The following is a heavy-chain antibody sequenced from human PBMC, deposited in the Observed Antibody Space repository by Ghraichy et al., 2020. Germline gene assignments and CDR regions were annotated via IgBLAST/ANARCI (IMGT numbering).Heavy chain of an antibody. CDR1: GGSISSSNW. D-gene: IGHD3-3*01. CDR3: ASHVLEWLLDY. CDR2: IYHSGST. V-gene: IGHV4-4*02. J-gene: IGHJ4*02. Sequence: ESLNISCAVSGGSISSSNWWSWVRQPPGKGLEWIGEIYHSGSTNYNPSLKSRVTISVDKSKNQFSLKLSSVTAADTAVYYCASHVLEWLLDYWGQGTLVTVSS.